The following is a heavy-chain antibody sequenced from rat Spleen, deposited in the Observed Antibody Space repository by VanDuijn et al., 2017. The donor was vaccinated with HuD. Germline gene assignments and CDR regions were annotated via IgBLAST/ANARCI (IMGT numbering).Heavy chain of an antibody. V-gene: IGHV5-25*01. CDR2: INFDGSTT. J-gene: IGHJ3*01. CDR3: VRQDTSGYSNWFTY. CDR1: GFTFRNYD. Sequence: EVQLVESGGGLVQPGRSMKLSCAATGFTFRNYDMAWVRQAPTKGLEWVASINFDGSTTYYRDSVKGRFTVSRDNAKSTQYLQMDSLRSADTATYYCVRQDTSGYSNWFTYWGQGTLVTVSS. D-gene: IGHD4-3*01.